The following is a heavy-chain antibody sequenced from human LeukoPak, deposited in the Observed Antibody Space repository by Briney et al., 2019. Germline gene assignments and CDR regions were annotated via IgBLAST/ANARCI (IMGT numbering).Heavy chain of an antibody. CDR2: ISYSGST. J-gene: IGHJ4*02. CDR3: ARDADAWFY. Sequence: GSLRLSCAASGFTVSSNYMSWIRQPPGKGLEWIGYISYSGSTNYNPSLKSRVTISVDTSINQFSLKLSSVTAADTAVYYCARDADAWFYWGQGTLVTVSS. D-gene: IGHD3-9*01. CDR1: GFTVSSNY. V-gene: IGHV4-59*02.